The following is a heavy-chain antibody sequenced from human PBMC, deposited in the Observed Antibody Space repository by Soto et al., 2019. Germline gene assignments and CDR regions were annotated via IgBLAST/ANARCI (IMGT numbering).Heavy chain of an antibody. CDR2: IGGGGTDT. V-gene: IGHV3-23*01. J-gene: IGHJ5*01. Sequence: DVQLLESGGGLVQPGGSLTLSCAASRFTFSDFAMSWVRQAPGKGLEWVSSIGGGGTDTYYADSVKGRFTISRDNSKNTLYLQMDSLRDEDTAVYYCAKDAVPYNGKWDWFDSWGKGTLVIVS. D-gene: IGHD1-20*01. CDR3: AKDAVPYNGKWDWFDS. CDR1: RFTFSDFA.